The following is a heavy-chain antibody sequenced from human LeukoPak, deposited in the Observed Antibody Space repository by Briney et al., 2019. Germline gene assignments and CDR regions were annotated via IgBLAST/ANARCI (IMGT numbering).Heavy chain of an antibody. V-gene: IGHV1-18*04. CDR2: ISAYNGNT. J-gene: IGHJ4*02. CDR1: GYTFTSYG. CDR3: ARQIKGPRIITMVRGVIGVFDY. D-gene: IGHD3-10*01. Sequence: ASVKVSCKASGYTFTSYGISWVRQAPGQGLEWMRWISAYNGNTNYAQKLQGRVTMTTDTSTSTAYMELRSLRSDDTAVYYCARQIKGPRIITMVRGVIGVFDYWGQGTLVTVSS.